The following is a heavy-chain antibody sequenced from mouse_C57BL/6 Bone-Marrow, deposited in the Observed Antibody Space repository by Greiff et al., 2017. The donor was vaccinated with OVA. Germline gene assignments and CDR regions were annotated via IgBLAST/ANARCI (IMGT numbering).Heavy chain of an antibody. V-gene: IGHV5-17*01. J-gene: IGHJ3*01. Sequence: EVKLVESGGGLVKPGGSLKLSCAASGFTFSDYGMHWVRQAPEKGLEWVAYISSGSSTIYYADTVKGRFTISRDNAKNTLFLQMTSLRSEDTAMYYCARGGNYAWCAYWGQGTLVTVSA. D-gene: IGHD2-1*01. CDR3: ARGGNYAWCAY. CDR2: ISSGSSTI. CDR1: GFTFSDYG.